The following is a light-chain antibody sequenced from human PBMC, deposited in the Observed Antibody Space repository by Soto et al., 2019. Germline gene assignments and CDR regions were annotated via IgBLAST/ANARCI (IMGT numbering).Light chain of an antibody. V-gene: IGKV3-11*01. CDR1: QSVSTF. CDR3: QQRANWPLTT. CDR2: DAS. J-gene: IGKJ5*01. Sequence: EIVLTQSPATLSLSPGERATLYCRASQSVSTFLAWYQQKPGQAPRLLIYDASNRATGIPARFSGRGSGTDFTLTIRSLEPEDFAIYYCQQRANWPLTTFGHGTRLAIK.